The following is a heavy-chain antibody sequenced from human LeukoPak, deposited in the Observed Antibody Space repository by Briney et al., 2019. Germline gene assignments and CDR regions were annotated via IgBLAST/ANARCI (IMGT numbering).Heavy chain of an antibody. CDR1: GFTFSAYA. Sequence: GGSLRLSCAASGFTFSAYAMSWVRQAPGKGLEWVSAISGGGASTYYAGFMRGRFISTSDNSKSTLYLQMNSLRAEDTTVYYCARIDYMDVWGKGTTVAVSS. J-gene: IGHJ6*03. CDR2: ISGGGAST. CDR3: ARIDYMDV. V-gene: IGHV3-23*01.